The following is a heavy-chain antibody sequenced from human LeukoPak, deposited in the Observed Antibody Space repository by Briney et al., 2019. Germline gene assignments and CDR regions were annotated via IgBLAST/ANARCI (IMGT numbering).Heavy chain of an antibody. CDR3: ARVYDSRGSYLAY. D-gene: IGHD3-22*01. J-gene: IGHJ4*02. V-gene: IGHV4-34*01. CDR2: INHSGGT. CDR1: GGSFSDYY. Sequence: SETLSLTCAVYGGSFSDYYWTWIRQPPGKGLEWIGEINHSGGTNYNPSLKSRVTLSADTSKSQFSLKVNSVTAADTAVYYCARVYDSRGSYLAYWGQGTLVTVSS.